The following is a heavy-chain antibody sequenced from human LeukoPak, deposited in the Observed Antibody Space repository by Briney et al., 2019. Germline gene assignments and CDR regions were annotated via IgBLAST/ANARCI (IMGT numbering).Heavy chain of an antibody. V-gene: IGHV3-53*01. Sequence: GGSLRLSCAASGFTVTSTHMSWVRQAPGKGLEWVSVIYSGGSTYYADSVEGRFTISRDNSKNTLFLQMNSLRAEDTAVYYCARGYTSGWLYFDYWGQGTLVTVS. CDR2: IYSGGST. CDR1: GFTVTSTH. CDR3: ARGYTSGWLYFDY. D-gene: IGHD6-19*01. J-gene: IGHJ4*02.